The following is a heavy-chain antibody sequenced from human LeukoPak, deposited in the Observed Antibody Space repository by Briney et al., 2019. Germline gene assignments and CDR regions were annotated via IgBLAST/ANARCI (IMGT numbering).Heavy chain of an antibody. CDR3: ARDLGHCSSTSCPLDY. V-gene: IGHV3-21*01. Sequence: GGSLRLSCAASGFTFSSYSMNWVRQAPGKGLEWVSSISSSSSYIYYADSVKGRFTISRDNAKNSLYLQMNSLRAEDTAVYYCARDLGHCSSTSCPLDYWGQGTLVTVSS. J-gene: IGHJ4*02. CDR2: ISSSSSYI. D-gene: IGHD2-2*01. CDR1: GFTFSSYS.